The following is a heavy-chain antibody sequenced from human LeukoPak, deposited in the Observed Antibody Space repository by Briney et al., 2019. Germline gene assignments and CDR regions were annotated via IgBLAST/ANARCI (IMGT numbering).Heavy chain of an antibody. CDR1: GGSFSGYY. D-gene: IGHD4-17*01. Sequence: SETLSLTCAVYGGSFSGYYWSWIRQPPGKWLEWIGEINHSGSSNYNPSLKGRVTISVATSKNQFSLKLSSVTAADTAVYYCARRLGVDYGDYYFDYWGQGTLATVSS. CDR2: INHSGSS. V-gene: IGHV4-34*01. J-gene: IGHJ4*02. CDR3: ARRLGVDYGDYYFDY.